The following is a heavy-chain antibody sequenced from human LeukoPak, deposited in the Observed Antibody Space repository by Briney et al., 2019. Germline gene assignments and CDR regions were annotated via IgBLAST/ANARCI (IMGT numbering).Heavy chain of an antibody. CDR2: INHSGST. CDR3: ARGRRGIAVAGDALDI. D-gene: IGHD6-19*01. J-gene: IGHJ3*02. V-gene: IGHV4-34*01. CDR1: GGSISSYY. Sequence: SETLSLTCTVSGGSISSYYWNWIRQPPGKGLEWIGEINHSGSTNYNPSLKSRVTISVDTSKNQFSLKLSSVTAADTAVYYCARGRRGIAVAGDALDIWGQGTMVTVSS.